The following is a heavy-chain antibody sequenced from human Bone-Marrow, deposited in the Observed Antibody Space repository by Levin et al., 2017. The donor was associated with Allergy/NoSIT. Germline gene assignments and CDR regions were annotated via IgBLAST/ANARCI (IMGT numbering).Heavy chain of an antibody. D-gene: IGHD4-17*01. CDR1: GYTFTSYG. CDR3: ARDRPTLINYYGMDV. V-gene: IGHV1-18*01. CDR2: ISAYNGNT. J-gene: IGHJ6*02. Sequence: GESLKISCKASGYTFTSYGISWVRQAPGQGLEWMGWISAYNGNTNYAQKLQGRVTMTTDTSTSTAYMELRSLRSDDTAVYYCARDRPTLINYYGMDVWGQGTTVTVSS.